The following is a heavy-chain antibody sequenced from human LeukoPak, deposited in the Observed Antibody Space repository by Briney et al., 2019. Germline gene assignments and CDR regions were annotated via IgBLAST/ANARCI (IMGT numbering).Heavy chain of an antibody. V-gene: IGHV4-34*01. CDR2: INPSGST. J-gene: IGHJ6*03. D-gene: IGHD3-22*01. CDR1: GGSFSGYY. Sequence: SETLSLTCAVYGGSFSGYYWTWIRQAPGKGLEWIGEINPSGSTYYNPSLKSRLTLSRDTSKNPFSLRLSSVTAADTAVYYCARGRQEISMILVVMTGVSYYLDVWGKGTTVTVS. CDR3: ARGRQEISMILVVMTGVSYYLDV.